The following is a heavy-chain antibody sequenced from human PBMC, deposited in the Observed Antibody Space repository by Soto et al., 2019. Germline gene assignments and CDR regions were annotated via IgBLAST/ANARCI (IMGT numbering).Heavy chain of an antibody. CDR1: GFTFSSNT. D-gene: IGHD3-22*01. Sequence: QVQLVESGGGVVQPGGSLRLSCAASGFTFSSNTMHWVRQGPGKGLEWVALISYDGSNKYYADSVKGRFTISRDNSKNTLNLQMNSRRAEDTAVYFCASIIVVLIANACEIWCQGKMVTVSS. CDR3: ASIIVVLIANACEI. J-gene: IGHJ3*02. CDR2: ISYDGSNK. V-gene: IGHV3-30-3*01.